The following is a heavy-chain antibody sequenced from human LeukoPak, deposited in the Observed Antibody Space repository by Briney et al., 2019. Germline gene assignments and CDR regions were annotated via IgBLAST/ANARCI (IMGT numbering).Heavy chain of an antibody. J-gene: IGHJ5*02. D-gene: IGHD3-3*01. CDR2: IYYSGST. CDR3: ARAYYDFWSGPPGRYNWFDP. CDR1: GGSISSYY. Sequence: PSETLSLTCTVSGGSISSYYWSWIRQPPGKGLEWIGYIYYSGSTNYNPSLKSRVTISVDTSKNQFSLKLSSVTAADTAVYYCARAYYDFWSGPPGRYNWFDPWGQGTLVTVSS. V-gene: IGHV4-59*08.